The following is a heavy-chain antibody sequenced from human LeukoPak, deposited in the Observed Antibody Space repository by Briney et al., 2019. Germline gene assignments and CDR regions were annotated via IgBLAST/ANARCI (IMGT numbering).Heavy chain of an antibody. D-gene: IGHD6-13*01. CDR1: GGSISSGDYY. CDR2: IYYSGST. Sequence: PSQTLSITCTVSGGSISSGDYYWSWIRQPPGKGVEWIGYIYYSGSTYYNPSLKSRVTISVDTSKNQFSLKLSSVTAADTAVYYCARGGSGSFYYFDYWGQGTLVTVSS. CDR3: ARGGSGSFYYFDY. V-gene: IGHV4-30-4*01. J-gene: IGHJ4*02.